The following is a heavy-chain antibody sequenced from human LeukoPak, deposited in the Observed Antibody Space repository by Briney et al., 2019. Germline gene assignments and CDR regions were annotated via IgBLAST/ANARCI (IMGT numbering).Heavy chain of an antibody. D-gene: IGHD3-16*01. V-gene: IGHV4-34*01. CDR3: ALGGGRDFDY. Sequence: SETLSLTCAVYGGSVSGSYWSWIRQPPGKGLEWIADINHTGSTNYNPSLRRRVTISVETSKNQFSLNLSSVTAADTAVYYCALGGGRDFDYWGQGTLVTASS. CDR1: GGSVSGSY. CDR2: INHTGST. J-gene: IGHJ4*02.